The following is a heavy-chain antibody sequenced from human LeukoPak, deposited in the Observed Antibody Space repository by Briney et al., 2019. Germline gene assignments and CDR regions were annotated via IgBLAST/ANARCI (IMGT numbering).Heavy chain of an antibody. J-gene: IGHJ4*02. D-gene: IGHD1-20*01. V-gene: IGHV4-59*11. CDR2: IYYSGST. CDR1: GGSISSHY. CDR3: AGAGSITGTTA. Sequence: SETLSLTCTASGGSISSHYWSWIRQPPGKGLEWIGYIYYSGSTNYNPSLKSRVTISVDTSKNQFSLKLSSVTAADTAVYYCAGAGSITGTTAWGQGTLVTVSS.